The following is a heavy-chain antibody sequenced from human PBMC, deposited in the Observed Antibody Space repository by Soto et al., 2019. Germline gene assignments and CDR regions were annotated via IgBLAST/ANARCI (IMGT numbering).Heavy chain of an antibody. J-gene: IGHJ1*01. CDR1: GGSISSGGYS. V-gene: IGHV4-30-2*01. CDR2: IYHSGST. D-gene: IGHD3-22*01. CDR3: ARDRVESGYPEYFQH. Sequence: ASETLSLTCAVSGGSISSGGYSWSWIRQPPGKGLEWIGYIYHSGSTYYNPSLKSRVTISVDTSKNQFSLKLSSVTAADTAVYYCARDRVESGYPEYFQHWGQGTLVTVSS.